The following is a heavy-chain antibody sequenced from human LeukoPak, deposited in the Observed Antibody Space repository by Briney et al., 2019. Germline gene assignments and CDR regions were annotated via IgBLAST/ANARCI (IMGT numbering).Heavy chain of an antibody. V-gene: IGHV4-59*01. CDR3: ARVRYGDYGANWFDP. CDR1: GGSMSSYY. Sequence: SETLSLTCTVSGGSMSSYYWSWIRQPPGKGLEWIGYIYYSGSTNYNPSLKSRVTISVDTSKNQFSLKLSSVTAADTAVYYCARVRYGDYGANWFDPWGQGTLVTVSS. CDR2: IYYSGST. J-gene: IGHJ5*02. D-gene: IGHD4-17*01.